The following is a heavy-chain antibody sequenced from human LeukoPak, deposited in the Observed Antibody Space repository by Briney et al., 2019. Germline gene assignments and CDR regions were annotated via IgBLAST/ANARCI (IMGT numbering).Heavy chain of an antibody. J-gene: IGHJ4*02. CDR3: ARSPIAARWYFDY. Sequence: SETLSLTCTVSGGSISSYYWSWIRQPPGKGLEWIGYIYTSGSTNYNPSLRSRVTISVDTSKNQFSLKLSSVTAPDTAVYYCARSPIAARWYFDYWGQGTLITVSS. CDR2: IYTSGST. V-gene: IGHV4-4*09. CDR1: GGSISSYY. D-gene: IGHD6-6*01.